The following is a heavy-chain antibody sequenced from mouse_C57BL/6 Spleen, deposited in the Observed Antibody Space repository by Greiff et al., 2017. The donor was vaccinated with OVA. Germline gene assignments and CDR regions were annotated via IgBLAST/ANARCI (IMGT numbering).Heavy chain of an antibody. D-gene: IGHD1-1*01. CDR3: ARGDYGTSFDY. CDR2: IDPSDSYT. J-gene: IGHJ2*01. V-gene: IGHV1-69*01. CDR1: GYTFPSYW. Sequence: VKLQQPGAELVMPGASVKLSCKASGYTFPSYWMHWVKQRPGQGREWIGEIDPSDSYTNYNQKFKGKSTLTVDKSSSTAYMQLSSLTSEDSAVYYCARGDYGTSFDYWGQGTTLTVSS.